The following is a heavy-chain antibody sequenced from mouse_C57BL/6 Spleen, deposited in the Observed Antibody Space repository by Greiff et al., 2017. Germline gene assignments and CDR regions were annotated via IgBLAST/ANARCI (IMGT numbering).Heavy chain of an antibody. CDR2: ISYDGSK. V-gene: IGHV3-6*01. CDR3: ARSPFYGSTDWYFDV. CDR1: GYSITSGYY. D-gene: IGHD1-1*01. J-gene: IGHJ1*03. Sequence: VQLQQSGPGLVKPSQSLSLTCSVTGYSITSGYYWNWIRQFPGNKLEWMGYISYDGSKNYNPSLKNRISITRDTSKNQFFLKLNSVTTEDTATYYCARSPFYGSTDWYFDVWGTGTTVTVSS.